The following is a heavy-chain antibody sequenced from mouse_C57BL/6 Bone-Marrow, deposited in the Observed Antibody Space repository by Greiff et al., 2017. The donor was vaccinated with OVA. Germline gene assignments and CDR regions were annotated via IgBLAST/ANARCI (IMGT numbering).Heavy chain of an antibody. D-gene: IGHD1-1*01. J-gene: IGHJ3*01. CDR3: ARPLTTVVGQLGRFAY. CDR2: INPNNGGT. CDR1: GYTFTDYN. V-gene: IGHV1-22*01. Sequence: EVQLQQSGPELVKPGASVKMSCKASGYTFTDYNMHWVKQSHGKSLEWIGYINPNNGGTSYNQKFKGKATLTVNKSSSTAYMELRSLTSEDSAVDYCARPLTTVVGQLGRFAYWGQGTLVTVSA.